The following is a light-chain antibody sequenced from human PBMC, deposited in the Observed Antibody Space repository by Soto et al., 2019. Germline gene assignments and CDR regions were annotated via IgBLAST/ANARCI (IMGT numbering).Light chain of an antibody. V-gene: IGKV3D-20*02. Sequence: EIVRTQSPATLSVSPGEGATLSCRASQGIGDTLAWYQQKPGQTPRLLIYDTSSRAPGVPDRFSGSESGTDFTLTISRLEPEDFAVYYCQQYVGTPTFGQGTRLEIK. CDR1: QGIGDT. CDR2: DTS. J-gene: IGKJ5*01. CDR3: QQYVGTPT.